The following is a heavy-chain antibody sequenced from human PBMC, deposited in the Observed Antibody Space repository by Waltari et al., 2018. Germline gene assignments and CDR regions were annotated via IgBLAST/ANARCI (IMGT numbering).Heavy chain of an antibody. D-gene: IGHD3-3*01. J-gene: IGHJ4*02. Sequence: QVQLQESGPGLVKPSETLALTCTVSGCSISGFYGGWIRHPARKGLEWIGRINTNGNTNHNPSLKTRVTMSVDTSKNQISLILTSVTAADTAVYYCARVHHYDFWGGDPKPPYYFDYWGQGTLVTVSS. V-gene: IGHV4-4*07. CDR3: ARVHHYDFWGGDPKPPYYFDY. CDR2: INTNGNT. CDR1: GCSISGFY.